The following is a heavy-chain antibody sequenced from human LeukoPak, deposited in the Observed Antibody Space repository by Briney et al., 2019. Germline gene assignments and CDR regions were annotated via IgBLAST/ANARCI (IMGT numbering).Heavy chain of an antibody. Sequence: GASVKVSCKASGGTFSSHAISWVRQAPGQGLEWMGGIIPIFGTANYAQKFQGRVTITADESTSTAYMELSSLRSEDTAVYYCARDLSGYDLSYFDYWGQGTLVTVSS. J-gene: IGHJ4*02. V-gene: IGHV1-69*13. CDR2: IIPIFGTA. CDR3: ARDLSGYDLSYFDY. D-gene: IGHD5-12*01. CDR1: GGTFSSHA.